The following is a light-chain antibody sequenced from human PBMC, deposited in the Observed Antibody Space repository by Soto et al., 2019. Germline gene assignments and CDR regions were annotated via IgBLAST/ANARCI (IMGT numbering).Light chain of an antibody. V-gene: IGKV2-30*01. CDR1: QSLVSSNGNTF. CDR3: MQATHWPWT. CDR2: KVS. Sequence: DVVMTQSPLSLPVTLGQPASISCRSIQSLVSSNGNTFLIWFQQRPGQSPRRLIYKVSNRDFAVPDRFTGSGSGTDFTLEISRVEAEDVGVYYCMQATHWPWTFGQGTKVEIK. J-gene: IGKJ1*01.